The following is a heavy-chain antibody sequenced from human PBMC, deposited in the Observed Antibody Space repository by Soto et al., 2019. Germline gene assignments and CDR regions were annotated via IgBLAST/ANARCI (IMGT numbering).Heavy chain of an antibody. J-gene: IGHJ4*02. CDR3: ARGPGVYFDY. CDR1: GGSISSYY. CDR2: IYYSGST. V-gene: IGHV4-59*01. D-gene: IGHD7-27*01. Sequence: SETLSLTCTVSGGSISSYYWSWIRQPPGKGLEWIGYIYYSGSTNYNPSLKSRVTISVDTSKNQFSLKLSSVTAADMAVYYCARGPGVYFDYWGQGTLVTVSS.